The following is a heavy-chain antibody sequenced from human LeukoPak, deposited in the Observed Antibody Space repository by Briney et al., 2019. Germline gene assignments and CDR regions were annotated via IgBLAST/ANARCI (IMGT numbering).Heavy chain of an antibody. Sequence: GGSLRLSCAASGFTFSSYSVNWVRQAPGKGLEWVSYISSSSTIYYADSVKGRFTISRDNAKKSLYLQMNSLREEATAFYCCGGSPGGVFDIWGQGKMVTVSS. J-gene: IGHJ3*02. V-gene: IGHV3-48*02. CDR2: ISSSSTI. D-gene: IGHD3-16*01. CDR1: GFTFSSYS. CDR3: GGSPGGVFDI.